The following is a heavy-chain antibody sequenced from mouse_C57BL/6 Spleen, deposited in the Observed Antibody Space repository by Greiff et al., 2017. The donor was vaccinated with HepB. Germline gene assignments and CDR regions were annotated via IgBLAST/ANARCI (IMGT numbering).Heavy chain of an antibody. CDR2: ISDGGSYT. CDR3: ARDRDYDYDYYAMDY. CDR1: GFTFSSYA. Sequence: VQLKESGGGLVKPGGSLKLSCAASGFTFSSYAMSWVRQTPEKRLEWVATISDGGSYTYYPDNVKGRFTISRDNAKNNLYLQMSHLKSEDTAMYYCARDRDYDYDYYAMDYWGQGTSVTVSS. V-gene: IGHV5-4*01. J-gene: IGHJ4*01. D-gene: IGHD2-4*01.